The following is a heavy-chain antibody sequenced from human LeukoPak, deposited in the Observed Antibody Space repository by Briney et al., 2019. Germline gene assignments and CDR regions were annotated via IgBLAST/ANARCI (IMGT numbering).Heavy chain of an antibody. Sequence: GGSLRLSCAASGFTFSSYWMHWVRQAPGKGLVWVSRINSDGSSTSYADSVKGRFTISRDNAKNTLYLQMNSLRAEDTAVYYCARTSHTVTTAYNFDYWGQGTLVTVSS. J-gene: IGHJ4*02. CDR1: GFTFSSYW. D-gene: IGHD4-17*01. CDR2: INSDGSST. CDR3: ARTSHTVTTAYNFDY. V-gene: IGHV3-74*01.